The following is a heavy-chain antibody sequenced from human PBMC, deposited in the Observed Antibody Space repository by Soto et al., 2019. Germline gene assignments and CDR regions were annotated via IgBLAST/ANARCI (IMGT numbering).Heavy chain of an antibody. CDR2: INSDGSGT. Sequence: EVQLVESGGDLVQPGGSLRLSCAASGFDFSNSWIHWVRQGPGKGLVWVSHINSDGSGTTYAESVKGRFTISRDNAKNTVYLQMNSLRAEDTAVYYCAKDTAYAMDVWRQGTTVTVSS. CDR3: AKDTAYAMDV. CDR1: GFDFSNSW. D-gene: IGHD2-15*01. J-gene: IGHJ6*02. V-gene: IGHV3-74*01.